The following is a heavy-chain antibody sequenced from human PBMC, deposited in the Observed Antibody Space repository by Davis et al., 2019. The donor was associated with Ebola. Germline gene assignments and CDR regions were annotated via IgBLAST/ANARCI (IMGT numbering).Heavy chain of an antibody. J-gene: IGHJ4*02. CDR1: GGTSISYA. CDR2: IIPIFGTA. Sequence: SVKVPCKASGGTSISYATSRVRQAPGQGLEWMGGIIPIFGTANYAQKFQGRVTITTDESTSTVYMELGSLRSEDTAVYYCARSPQKFDYWGQGTLVTVSS. V-gene: IGHV1-69*05. CDR3: ARSPQKFDY.